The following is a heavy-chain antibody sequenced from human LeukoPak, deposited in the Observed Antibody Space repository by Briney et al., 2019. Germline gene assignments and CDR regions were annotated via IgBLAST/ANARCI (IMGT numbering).Heavy chain of an antibody. D-gene: IGHD2/OR15-2a*01. CDR2: MSSTGNTI. V-gene: IGHV3-11*04. CDR3: ARSSSYFTYFDL. J-gene: IGHJ2*01. CDR1: GFTLRDYY. Sequence: GGSLRLSCAASGFTLRDYYMSWIRQAPGKGLEWISYMSSTGNTIYYAEPVKGRFTVSRDSANNSMSLQMTSLRAEDSAVYYCARSSSYFTYFDLWGRDTLVTVSS.